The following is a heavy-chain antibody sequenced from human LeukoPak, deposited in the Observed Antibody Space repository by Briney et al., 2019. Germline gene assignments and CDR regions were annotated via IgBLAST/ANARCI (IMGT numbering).Heavy chain of an antibody. Sequence: SSETLSLTCTVSGGSISGYYWTWIRQPPGKGLEWIGYIYYSGSAYYNPSLKSRVAMSVDTSKNQFSLKLSSVSTADTAVYYCARAGGYSGYASNWGQGTLVTVSS. CDR2: IYYSGSA. D-gene: IGHD5-12*01. CDR3: ARAGGYSGYASN. J-gene: IGHJ4*02. V-gene: IGHV4-59*01. CDR1: GGSISGYY.